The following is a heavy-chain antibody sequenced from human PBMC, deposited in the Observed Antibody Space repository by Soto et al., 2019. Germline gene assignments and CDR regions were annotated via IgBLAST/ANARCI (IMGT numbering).Heavy chain of an antibody. CDR1: GGSISSSTSY. D-gene: IGHD3-22*01. J-gene: IGHJ3*02. V-gene: IGHV4-39*07. CDR2: INYSGST. Sequence: SETLSLTCTVSGGSISSSTSYWGWVRQPPGKGLEWIGSINYSGSTYYSPSLKSRVTISVDTSKNQFSLKLNSVTAADTAVYFCARDQSYYYDSSGFHDGFDIWGQGTMVSVSS. CDR3: ARDQSYYYDSSGFHDGFDI.